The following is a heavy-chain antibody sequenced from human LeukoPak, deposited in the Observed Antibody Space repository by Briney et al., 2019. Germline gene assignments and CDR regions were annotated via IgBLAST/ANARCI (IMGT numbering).Heavy chain of an antibody. CDR3: ARDGVRWELASAFDI. D-gene: IGHD4-23*01. J-gene: IGHJ3*02. V-gene: IGHV1-18*01. CDR2: ISAYTGNT. CDR1: GYTFTNYG. Sequence: ASVKVSCKASGYTFTNYGLSWVRQSPGQGVEWMGWISAYTGNTNYAQKLQGRVTMTTDTPTSTAYMELRSLRSDDTAVFYCARDGVRWELASAFDIWGQRTMVTVSA.